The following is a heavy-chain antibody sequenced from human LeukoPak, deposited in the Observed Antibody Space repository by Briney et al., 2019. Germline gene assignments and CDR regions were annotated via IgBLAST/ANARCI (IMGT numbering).Heavy chain of an antibody. D-gene: IGHD6-19*01. CDR1: GGSISSYY. CDR3: ARVERYSRGRGGFDV. CDR2: IYYSGST. J-gene: IGHJ4*02. V-gene: IGHV4-59*12. Sequence: PSETLSLTCTVSGGSISSYYWSWIRQPPGKGLEWIGYIYYSGSTNYNPSLKSRVTISVDTSNNQFSLNLNSVTAADTAVYYCARVERYSRGRGGFDVWGRGTLVTVSS.